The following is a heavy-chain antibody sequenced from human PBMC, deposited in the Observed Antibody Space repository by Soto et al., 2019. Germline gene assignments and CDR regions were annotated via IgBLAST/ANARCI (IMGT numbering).Heavy chain of an antibody. J-gene: IGHJ4*02. D-gene: IGHD1-7*01. CDR1: GGSFTSNNW. Sequence: SETLSLTCTVSGGSFTSNNWWTWVRQPPGQGLEWIGEICRTGSTNYNPSLKSRVTISLDKSENQFSLKVTSLTAADTAVYYCASRDPGTSVDYWGQGTLVTVSS. CDR3: ASRDPGTSVDY. CDR2: ICRTGST. V-gene: IGHV4-4*02.